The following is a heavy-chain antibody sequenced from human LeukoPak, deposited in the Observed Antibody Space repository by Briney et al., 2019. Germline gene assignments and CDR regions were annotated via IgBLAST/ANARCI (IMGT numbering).Heavy chain of an antibody. Sequence: PGRSLRLSCAASGFTFSSYAMHWVRQAPGKGLEWVAVISYDGSNKYYAESVKGQFTISRDNSKNTLYLQMNSLRVEDTAVYYCARAFSTTAFDYWGQGTLVTVSS. J-gene: IGHJ4*02. CDR3: ARAFSTTAFDY. CDR2: ISYDGSNK. CDR1: GFTFSSYA. D-gene: IGHD4-17*01. V-gene: IGHV3-30*04.